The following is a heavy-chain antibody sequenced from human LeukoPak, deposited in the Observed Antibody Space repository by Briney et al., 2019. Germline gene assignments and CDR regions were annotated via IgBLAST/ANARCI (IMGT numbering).Heavy chain of an antibody. CDR3: ARQYSSGWYAGETFFDY. CDR2: INHSGST. J-gene: IGHJ4*02. V-gene: IGHV4-34*01. D-gene: IGHD6-19*01. CDR1: GGSFSGYY. Sequence: SETLSLTCAVYGGSFSGYYWSWIRQPPGKGLEWIGEINHSGSTNYNPSLKSRVTISVDTSKNQFSLKLSSVTAADTAVYYCARQYSSGWYAGETFFDYWGQGTLVTVSS.